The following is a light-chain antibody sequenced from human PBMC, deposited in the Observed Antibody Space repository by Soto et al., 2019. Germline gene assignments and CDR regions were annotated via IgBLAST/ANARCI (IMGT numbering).Light chain of an antibody. CDR1: QPISSL. V-gene: IGKV1-5*03. CDR2: KAS. Sequence: DIHMTHSPSTLSLSLVGRVTITCRASQPISSLLAWYQQKPGKAPKLLLYKASTLKSGVPSRFSGSGSGTAFTLTISSLQPDDFATYYCHHYNSYSEAFGQGTKVDI. CDR3: HHYNSYSEA. J-gene: IGKJ1*01.